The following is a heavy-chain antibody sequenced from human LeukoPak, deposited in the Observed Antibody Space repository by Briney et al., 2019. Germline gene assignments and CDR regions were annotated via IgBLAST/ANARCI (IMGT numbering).Heavy chain of an antibody. CDR2: MNPNSGNT. CDR3: ARGVAYYYSMDV. D-gene: IGHD2-21*01. Sequence: GASVKVSCKASGYTFTSYDINWVRQATGQGLEWMGWMNPNSGNTGYAQKFQGRVTMTRNTSISTAYMELSSLRSEDTAVYYCARGVAYYYSMDVWGKGTTVTVSS. CDR1: GYTFTSYD. V-gene: IGHV1-8*01. J-gene: IGHJ6*03.